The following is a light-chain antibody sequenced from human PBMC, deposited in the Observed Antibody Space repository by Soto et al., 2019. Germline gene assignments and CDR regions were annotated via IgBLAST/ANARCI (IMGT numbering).Light chain of an antibody. CDR3: QHRNNRPFS. Sequence: EIVLTQSPATLSLSPGEIATLSFRASQSVSNYLAWYQQRPGQAPRLLIHGASNRATGIPARFSGSGSGTDFTLTISGLEPEDFAIYYCQHRNNRPFSFGPGTKVDIK. J-gene: IGKJ3*01. CDR1: QSVSNY. CDR2: GAS. V-gene: IGKV3-11*01.